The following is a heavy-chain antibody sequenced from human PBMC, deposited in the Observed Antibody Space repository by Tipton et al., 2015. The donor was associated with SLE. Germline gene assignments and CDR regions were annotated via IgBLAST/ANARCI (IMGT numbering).Heavy chain of an antibody. D-gene: IGHD3-10*01. Sequence: TLSLTCAVYGGSFSAYYWSWIRQPPGKGLEWIGEINHSGSTNYNPSLKSRVTISVDTSKNQFSLKLSSVAAADTAVYYCARGKRGWYFVLWGRGPLVTVSS. J-gene: IGHJ2*01. CDR1: GGSFSAYY. CDR3: ARGKRGWYFVL. V-gene: IGHV4-34*01. CDR2: INHSGST.